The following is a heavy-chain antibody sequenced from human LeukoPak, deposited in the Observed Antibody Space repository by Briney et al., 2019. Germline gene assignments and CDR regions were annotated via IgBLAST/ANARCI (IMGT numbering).Heavy chain of an antibody. J-gene: IGHJ4*02. D-gene: IGHD6-19*01. V-gene: IGHV3-30*04. CDR3: ARSIAVAGTGLDY. CDR2: ISYDGSNK. Sequence: GALRLSCAASGFTFSSYAMHWVRQAPGKGLEWVAVISYDGSNKYYADSVKGRFTISRDNSKNTLYLQMNSLRAEDTAVYYCARSIAVAGTGLDYWGQGTLVTVSS. CDR1: GFTFSSYA.